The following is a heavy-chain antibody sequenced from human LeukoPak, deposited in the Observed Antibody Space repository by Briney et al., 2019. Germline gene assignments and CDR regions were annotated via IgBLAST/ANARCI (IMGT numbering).Heavy chain of an antibody. Sequence: GGSLRLSCAASGFTFSSYSMNWVRQAPGKGLEWVSSISSSSSYIYYADSVKGRFTISRDNAKNSLYLQMNSLRAEDTAVYYCARCTTVADDAFDIWGQGAMVTVSS. D-gene: IGHD4-23*01. V-gene: IGHV3-21*01. CDR3: ARCTTVADDAFDI. CDR1: GFTFSSYS. J-gene: IGHJ3*02. CDR2: ISSSSSYI.